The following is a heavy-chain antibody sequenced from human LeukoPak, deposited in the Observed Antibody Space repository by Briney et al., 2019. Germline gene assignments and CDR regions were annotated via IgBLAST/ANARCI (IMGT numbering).Heavy chain of an antibody. V-gene: IGHV3-7*01. CDR1: GFTFSSYW. CDR3: ARDTFTRRWEPFDY. J-gene: IGHJ4*02. CDR2: IKQDGSEK. Sequence: PGGSLTLSCAASGFTFSSYWMSWVRQAPGKGLEWVANIKQDGSEKYYVDSVKGRFTISRDNAKNSLYLQMNSLRAEDTAVYYCARDTFTRRWEPFDYWGQGTLVTVSS. D-gene: IGHD1-26*01.